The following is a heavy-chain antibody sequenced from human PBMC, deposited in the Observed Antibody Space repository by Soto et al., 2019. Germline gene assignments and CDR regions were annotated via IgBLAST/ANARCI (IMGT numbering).Heavy chain of an antibody. CDR2: MNPNSGNT. Sequence: ASVKVSCKASGYTFTSYDINWVRQATGQGLEWMGWMNPNSGNTGYAQKFQGRVTMTRNTSISTAYMELSSLRSEDTAVYYCVRGTGYCSSTSCYLPGNWFDPWGQGTLVTAPQ. CDR3: VRGTGYCSSTSCYLPGNWFDP. CDR1: GYTFTSYD. V-gene: IGHV1-8*01. D-gene: IGHD2-2*03. J-gene: IGHJ5*02.